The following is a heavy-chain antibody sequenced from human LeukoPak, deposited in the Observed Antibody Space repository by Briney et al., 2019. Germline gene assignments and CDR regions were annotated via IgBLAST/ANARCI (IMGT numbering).Heavy chain of an antibody. D-gene: IGHD2-21*02. CDR3: ARIPRRVTAMSGGYYYYYYMDV. V-gene: IGHV3-13*01. CDR1: GYTFSSFD. CDR2: IGTASDT. J-gene: IGHJ6*03. Sequence: GGSLRLSCAASGYTFSSFDMHWVRQPTGQGLEWVSTIGTASDTNYPGSVEGRFTLSRDNAKNSLYLQMNSLTAGDTAVYYCARIPRRVTAMSGGYYYYYYMDVWGKGTTVTVSS.